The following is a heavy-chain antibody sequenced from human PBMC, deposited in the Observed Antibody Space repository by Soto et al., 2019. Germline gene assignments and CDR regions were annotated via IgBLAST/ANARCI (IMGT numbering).Heavy chain of an antibody. V-gene: IGHV3-23*01. Sequence: VGSLRLPCAASGFTFSSYAMNWVRQAPGKGLEWVSIISGSGDSTYYADSVKGRFTISRDNTKNTLYLQMNSLRAEDTAVYYCANKFFSGSGSYRGWFDPWGHGTLVTVSS. J-gene: IGHJ5*02. CDR1: GFTFSSYA. D-gene: IGHD3-10*01. CDR3: ANKFFSGSGSYRGWFDP. CDR2: ISGSGDST.